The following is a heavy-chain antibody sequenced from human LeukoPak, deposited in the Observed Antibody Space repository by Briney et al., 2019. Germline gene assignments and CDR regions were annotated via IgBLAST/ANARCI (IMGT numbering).Heavy chain of an antibody. CDR2: IIPIFGTA. D-gene: IGHD3-9*01. CDR1: GGTFSSYA. CDR3: ARAENYCILTGSDYYYYGMDV. V-gene: IGHV1-69*01. J-gene: IGHJ6*04. Sequence: SVKVSCKASGGTFSSYAISWVRQAPGQGLEWMGGIIPIFGTANYAQKFQGRVTITADESTSTAYMELSSLRSEDTAVYYCARAENYCILTGSDYYYYGMDVWGKGTTVTVSS.